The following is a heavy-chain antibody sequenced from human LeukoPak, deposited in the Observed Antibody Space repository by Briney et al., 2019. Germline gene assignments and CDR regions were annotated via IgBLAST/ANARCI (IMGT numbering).Heavy chain of an antibody. D-gene: IGHD3-3*01. J-gene: IGHJ5*02. V-gene: IGHV1-2*02. Sequence: ASVKVSCKASGYTFTDYYMHWVRQAPGQGLEWMGWINPSSGGTNYAQKFQGRVTMTRNTFISTAYMELSSLRSDDTAVYYCARSELRFSPFDPWGQGTLVTVSS. CDR3: ARSELRFSPFDP. CDR2: INPSSGGT. CDR1: GYTFTDYY.